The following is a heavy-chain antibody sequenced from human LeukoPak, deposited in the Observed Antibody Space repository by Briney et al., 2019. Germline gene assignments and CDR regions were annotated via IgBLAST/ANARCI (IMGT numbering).Heavy chain of an antibody. D-gene: IGHD4-17*01. CDR2: INHSGST. J-gene: IGHJ4*02. Sequence: PSETLSLTCAVYGGSFSGCYWSWIRQPPGKGLEWIGEINHSGSTNYNPSLKSRVTISVDTSKNQFSLKLSSVTAADTAVYYCARGQGTVTTHWGQGTLVTVSS. V-gene: IGHV4-34*01. CDR3: ARGQGTVTTH. CDR1: GGSFSGCY.